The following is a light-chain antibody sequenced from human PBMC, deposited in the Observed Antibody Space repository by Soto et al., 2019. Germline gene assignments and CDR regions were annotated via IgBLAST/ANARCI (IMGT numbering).Light chain of an antibody. CDR1: QSINSW. V-gene: IGKV1-5*01. J-gene: IGKJ3*01. CDR2: DAS. CDR3: QQYNNFVT. Sequence: DIQMTQSPSTLSASVGDRVTITCRASQSINSWLAWYQQKPGKAPKLLIYDASSLESGVPSRFSGSGSGTEFTLTISSLQPDDFATYYCQQYNNFVTFGPGTKVDVE.